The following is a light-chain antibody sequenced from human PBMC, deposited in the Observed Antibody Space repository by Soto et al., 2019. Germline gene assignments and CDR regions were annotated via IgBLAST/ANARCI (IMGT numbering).Light chain of an antibody. Sequence: IQMTQSPSSLSASVGDRVTITCRASQSIANYLNWYQQEPGTAPKLLIFAASSLQSGVPSRLSGSGSGTGFTLTISSLQPEYFAIYHCQQYSEWPPMEFGPGSKLDI. CDR2: AAS. CDR3: QQYSEWPPME. CDR1: QSIANY. V-gene: IGKV1-39*01. J-gene: IGKJ3*01.